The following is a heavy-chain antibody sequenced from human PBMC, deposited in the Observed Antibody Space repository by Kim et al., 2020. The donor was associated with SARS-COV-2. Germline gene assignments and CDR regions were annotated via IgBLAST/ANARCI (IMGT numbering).Heavy chain of an antibody. D-gene: IGHD3-3*01. V-gene: IGHV3-30*04. J-gene: IGHJ4*02. CDR1: GFTFSSYA. Sequence: GGSLRLSCAASGFTFSSYAMHWVRQAPGKGLEWVAVISYDGSNKYYADSVKGRITISRDNSKNTLYLQMNSLRAEDTAVYYCARDPNYDFSYFDYWGQGTLVTVSS. CDR2: ISYDGSNK. CDR3: ARDPNYDFSYFDY.